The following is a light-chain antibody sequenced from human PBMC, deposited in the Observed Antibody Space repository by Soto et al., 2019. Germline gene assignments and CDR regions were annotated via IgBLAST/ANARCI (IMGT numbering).Light chain of an antibody. CDR2: GAS. V-gene: IGKV3-15*01. Sequence: EIVMTQSPATLSVSPGERATLSCRASQSVSSNLDWYQQKPGQAPRLLSYGASTRATGIPARFSGSGSGTEFTLTISSLQSEDFAVYYCQQYNNCPSWTFGQGTKVEIK. CDR3: QQYNNCPSWT. J-gene: IGKJ1*01. CDR1: QSVSSN.